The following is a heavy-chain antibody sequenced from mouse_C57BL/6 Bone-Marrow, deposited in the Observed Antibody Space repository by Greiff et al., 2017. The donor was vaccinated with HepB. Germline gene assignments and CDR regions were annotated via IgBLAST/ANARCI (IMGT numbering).Heavy chain of an antibody. CDR2: ISNGGGST. V-gene: IGHV5-12*01. Sequence: DVKLVESGGGLVQPGGSLKLSCAASGFTFSDYYMYWVRQTPEKRLEWVAYISNGGGSTYYPDTVKGRFTISRDNAKNTLYLQMSRLKSEDTAMYYCARLDYYGSSHWYFDVWGTGTTVTVSS. CDR1: GFTFSDYY. CDR3: ARLDYYGSSHWYFDV. J-gene: IGHJ1*03. D-gene: IGHD1-1*01.